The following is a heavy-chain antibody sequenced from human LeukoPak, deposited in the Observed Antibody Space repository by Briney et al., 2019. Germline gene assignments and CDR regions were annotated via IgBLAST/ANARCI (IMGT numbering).Heavy chain of an antibody. CDR1: GLTFSSYA. Sequence: GGSLRLSCAASGLTFSSYAMDWVRQAPGKGPEWVSAISNDGTSTFYADSAKGRFTISRDNSKNTLYLQMNSLRAEDTAVYFCAKDLSPALDYYDSSGFDPWGQGTLVTVSS. D-gene: IGHD3-22*01. V-gene: IGHV3-23*01. CDR3: AKDLSPALDYYDSSGFDP. J-gene: IGHJ5*02. CDR2: ISNDGTST.